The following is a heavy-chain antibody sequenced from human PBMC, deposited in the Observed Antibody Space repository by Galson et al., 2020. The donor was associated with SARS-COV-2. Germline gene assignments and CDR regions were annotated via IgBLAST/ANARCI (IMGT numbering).Heavy chain of an antibody. V-gene: IGHV2-70*11. CDR2: IDWDDDK. CDR3: ARTSYDILTGWDYGMDV. D-gene: IGHD3-9*01. J-gene: IGHJ6*02. Sequence: ESGPTLVKPTQTLTLTCTFSGFSLSTSGMSVSWTRQPPGMALEWLARIDWDDDKYSSTSLKTRLTISKDTSKNQVVLTMTNMDPVDTGTYYCARTSYDILTGWDYGMDVWGQGTTVTVSS. CDR1: GFSLSTSGMS.